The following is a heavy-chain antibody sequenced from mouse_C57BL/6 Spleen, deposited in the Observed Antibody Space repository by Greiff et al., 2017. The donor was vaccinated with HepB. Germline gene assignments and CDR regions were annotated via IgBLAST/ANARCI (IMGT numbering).Heavy chain of an antibody. Sequence: VQLKQSGPELVKPGASVKMSCKASGYTFTDYNMHWVKQSHGKSLEWIGYINPNNGGTSYNQKFKGKATLTVNKSSSTAYMELRSLTSEDSAVYYCARLGDSTWYFDVWGTGTTVTVSS. CDR1: GYTFTDYN. J-gene: IGHJ1*03. CDR2: INPNNGGT. CDR3: ARLGDSTWYFDV. V-gene: IGHV1-22*01. D-gene: IGHD2-5*01.